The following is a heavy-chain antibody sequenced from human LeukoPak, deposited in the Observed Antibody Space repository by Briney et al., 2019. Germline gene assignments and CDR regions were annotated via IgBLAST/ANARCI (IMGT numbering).Heavy chain of an antibody. CDR1: GFTFSSYA. V-gene: IGHV3-23*01. Sequence: GGSLRLSCAASGFTFSSYAMSWVRQAPGKGLEWVSAISGSGGSTYYADSVKGRFTISRDNSKNTLYLQMNSLRAEDTAVYYCAKSDMVQGVIIKAPDYWGQGTLVTVSS. J-gene: IGHJ4*02. D-gene: IGHD3-10*01. CDR2: ISGSGGST. CDR3: AKSDMVQGVIIKAPDY.